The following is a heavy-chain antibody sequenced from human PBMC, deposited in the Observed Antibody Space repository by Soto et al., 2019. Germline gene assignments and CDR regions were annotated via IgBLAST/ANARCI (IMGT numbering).Heavy chain of an antibody. CDR2: ADYDASTT. CDR1: GFTFSSYW. J-gene: IGHJ4*02. CDR3: ARVARGAWGVFEN. Sequence: EVQLVESGGGLVQPGGSLRLYCAASGFTFSSYWMHWVRQAPGKGLVWVSRADYDASTTNYADSVKGRFTISRDNAKNTLYLQINSLPAEATAIYYCARVARGAWGVFENWGQGTLVTVSS. V-gene: IGHV3-74*01. D-gene: IGHD3-16*01.